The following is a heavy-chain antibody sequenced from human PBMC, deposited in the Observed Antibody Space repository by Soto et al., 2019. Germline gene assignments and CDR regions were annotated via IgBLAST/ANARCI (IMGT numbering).Heavy chain of an antibody. CDR2: ISVSGGTT. CDR3: AKGMYYYDSSGYRLFDY. CDR1: GFTFRSFS. D-gene: IGHD3-22*01. J-gene: IGHJ4*02. Sequence: LXLSCAASGFTFRSFSVNWVRQAPGKGLEWVSGISVSGGTTYYADSVRGRFTVSRDNSKNSVFLQMNSLRAEDTAVYFCAKGMYYYDSSGYRLFDYWGQGTLVTVSS. V-gene: IGHV3-23*01.